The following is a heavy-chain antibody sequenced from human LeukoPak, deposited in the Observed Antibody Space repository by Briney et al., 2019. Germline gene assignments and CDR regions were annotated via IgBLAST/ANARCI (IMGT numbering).Heavy chain of an antibody. CDR3: ARVACTGSSCYGFLLFDN. D-gene: IGHD2-15*01. CDR1: GFTVSSNS. Sequence: GGSLRLSCTVSGFTVSSNSMSWVRQAPGKGLEWVSFIYSAGSTHYSDSVKGRFTISIDNSKNTLYLQMNSPRAEDTAVYFCARVACTGSSCYGFLLFDNWGQGTQVTVSS. J-gene: IGHJ4*02. V-gene: IGHV3-53*01. CDR2: IYSAGST.